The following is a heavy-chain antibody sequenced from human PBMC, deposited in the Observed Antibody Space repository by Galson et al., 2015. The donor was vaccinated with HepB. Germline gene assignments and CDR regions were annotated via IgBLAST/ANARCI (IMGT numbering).Heavy chain of an antibody. Sequence: SLRLSCAASGFTFSSYAMSRVRQAPGKGLEWVSTISGGGGSIYYADSVKGRFTISRDTPKNTLYLQMNSLTAEDTAVYYCAKTRDWYFDIWGRGTLVTVSS. CDR1: GFTFSSYA. V-gene: IGHV3-23*01. J-gene: IGHJ2*01. CDR3: AKTRDWYFDI. CDR2: ISGGGGSI.